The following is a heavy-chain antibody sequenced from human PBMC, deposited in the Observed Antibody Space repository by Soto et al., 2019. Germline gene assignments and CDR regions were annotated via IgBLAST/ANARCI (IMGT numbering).Heavy chain of an antibody. CDR2: IDPFDSYT. CDR3: ARLDCSGGTCYSRQGGYYYYGLDV. D-gene: IGHD2-15*01. CDR1: GYSYTSYW. J-gene: IGHJ6*02. V-gene: IGHV5-10-1*01. Sequence: GESLKISCQGSGYSYTSYWISWVRQMPGKGLEWMGWIDPFDSYTKYSPSFEGHVTISADKSTSTAYLQWGSLRASDTAMYYCARLDCSGGTCYSRQGGYYYYGLDVWGQGTTVTVSS.